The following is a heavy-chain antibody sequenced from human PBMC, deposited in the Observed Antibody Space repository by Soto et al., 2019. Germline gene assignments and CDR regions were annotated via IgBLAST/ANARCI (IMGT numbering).Heavy chain of an antibody. Sequence: QVQLVQSGPEVTKTGTSVKVSCKASGGTFSSRAISWVRQAPGQGLEWMGGIIPVFGRVNYAEKFQDRVTITADESTGTVYMELSSLRSEDTALYYCAHSRGGTFLGYHGMDIWGQATPVSVSS. CDR2: IIPVFGRV. CDR1: GGTFSSRA. J-gene: IGHJ6*02. D-gene: IGHD3-16*01. CDR3: AHSRGGTFLGYHGMDI. V-gene: IGHV1-69*01.